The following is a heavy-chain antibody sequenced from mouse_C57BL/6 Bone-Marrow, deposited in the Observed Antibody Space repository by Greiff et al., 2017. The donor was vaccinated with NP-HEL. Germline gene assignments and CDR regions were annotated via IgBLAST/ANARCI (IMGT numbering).Heavy chain of an antibody. Sequence: EVKVVESGGGLVQSGRSLRLSCATSGFTFSDFYMEWVRQAPGKGLEWIAASRNKANDYTTEYSASVKGRFIVSRDTSQSILYLQMNALRAEDTAIYYCARDALWRWFAYWGQGTLVTVSA. CDR1: GFTFSDFY. CDR3: ARDALWRWFAY. V-gene: IGHV7-1*01. CDR2: SRNKANDYTT. D-gene: IGHD1-1*02. J-gene: IGHJ3*01.